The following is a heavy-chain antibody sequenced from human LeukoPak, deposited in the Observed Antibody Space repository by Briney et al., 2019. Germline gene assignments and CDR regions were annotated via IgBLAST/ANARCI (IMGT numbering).Heavy chain of an antibody. Sequence: GGSLRLSCAASGFTFSSYWMSWVRQAPGKGLEWVANIKQDGSEKYYVDSVEGRFTISRDNAKNSLYLQMSSLRAEDTAVYYCARDKVVGATHFDYWGQGTLVTVSS. CDR3: ARDKVVGATHFDY. CDR2: IKQDGSEK. CDR1: GFTFSSYW. J-gene: IGHJ4*02. V-gene: IGHV3-7*01. D-gene: IGHD1-26*01.